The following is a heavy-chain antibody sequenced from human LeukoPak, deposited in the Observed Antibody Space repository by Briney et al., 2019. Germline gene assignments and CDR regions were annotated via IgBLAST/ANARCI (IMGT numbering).Heavy chain of an antibody. V-gene: IGHV4-39*01. CDR3: ARHRYYYDSSGYFL. J-gene: IGHJ4*02. CDR2: IYYSGST. CDR1: GGSISSSSYY. Sequence: SETLSLTCTVSGGSISSSSYYWGWIRQPPGKGLEWIGSIYYSGSTYYNPSLKSRVTISVDTYKNQFSLKPSSVTAADTAVYYCARHRYYYDSSGYFLWGQGTLVTVSS. D-gene: IGHD3-22*01.